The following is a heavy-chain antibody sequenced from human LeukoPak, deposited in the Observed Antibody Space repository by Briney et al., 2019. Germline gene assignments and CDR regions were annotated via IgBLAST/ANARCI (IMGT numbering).Heavy chain of an antibody. Sequence: PSETLSLTCTVSGGSISSYYWSWIRQPPGKGLEWIGYIYYSGSTNYNPSLKSRVTISVDTSKNQFSLKLSSVTAADTAVYYCARDGRIVVVPAASTAPNYYYYMDVWGKGTTVTVSS. CDR2: IYYSGST. J-gene: IGHJ6*03. V-gene: IGHV4-59*12. D-gene: IGHD2-2*01. CDR3: ARDGRIVVVPAASTAPNYYYYMDV. CDR1: GGSISSYY.